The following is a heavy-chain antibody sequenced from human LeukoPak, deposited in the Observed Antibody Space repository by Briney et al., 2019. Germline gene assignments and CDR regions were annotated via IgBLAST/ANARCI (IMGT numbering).Heavy chain of an antibody. J-gene: IGHJ4*02. CDR2: IKPDGSEK. CDR1: GFTFSSYG. Sequence: PGGSLRLSCAASGFTFSSYGMHWVRQAPGKGLEWVANIKPDGSEKYYVDSVKGRFIVSRDNAKNSLYLQMNSLRVEDTAVYYCASTSWSGYDYWGQGTLVTVSS. D-gene: IGHD3-3*01. CDR3: ASTSWSGYDY. V-gene: IGHV3-7*01.